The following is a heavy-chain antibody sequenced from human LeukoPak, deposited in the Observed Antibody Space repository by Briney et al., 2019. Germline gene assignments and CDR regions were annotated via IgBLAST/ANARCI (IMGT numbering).Heavy chain of an antibody. J-gene: IGHJ4*02. D-gene: IGHD5-24*01. V-gene: IGHV4-39*01. CDR1: GDSISGSSYY. CDR3: GSADGYKIDY. Sequence: SETLSLTCTVSGDSISGSSYYWGWKRQPPGKGFEWVGNIYYGGSTYYNPSLKSRVSISVDTYNNLFSLKVSAVAAADTAVYYCGSADGYKIDYWGQGTLVTVSS. CDR2: IYYGGST.